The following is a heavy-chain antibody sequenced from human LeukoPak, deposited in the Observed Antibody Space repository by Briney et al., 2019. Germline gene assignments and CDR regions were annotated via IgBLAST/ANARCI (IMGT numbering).Heavy chain of an antibody. CDR3: AREPSSGYNWFDP. CDR2: INPNSGGT. J-gene: IGHJ5*02. CDR1: GGTFSSYA. Sequence: ASVKVSCKASGGTFSSYAISWVRQAPGQGLEWMGWINPNSGGTNYAQKFQGRVTMTRDTSISTAYMELSRLRSDDTAVYYCAREPSSGYNWFDPWGQGSLVTVSS. D-gene: IGHD3-22*01. V-gene: IGHV1-2*02.